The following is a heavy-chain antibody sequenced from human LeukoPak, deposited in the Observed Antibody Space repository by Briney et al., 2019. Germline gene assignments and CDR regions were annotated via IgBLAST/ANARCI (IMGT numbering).Heavy chain of an antibody. D-gene: IGHD2-15*01. CDR1: GFTFSSYA. J-gene: IGHJ4*02. CDR3: TTRSPARYCSDGACYSSADY. V-gene: IGHV3-15*01. Sequence: GGSLRLSCAASGFTFSSYAMSWVRQAPGKGLEWVGHIKSKVDGGTPDYVAPVKGRFTISRDDSRNTLYLQMSSLNTEDTAVYYCTTRSPARYCSDGACYSSADYWGQGTLVTVSS. CDR2: IKSKVDGGTP.